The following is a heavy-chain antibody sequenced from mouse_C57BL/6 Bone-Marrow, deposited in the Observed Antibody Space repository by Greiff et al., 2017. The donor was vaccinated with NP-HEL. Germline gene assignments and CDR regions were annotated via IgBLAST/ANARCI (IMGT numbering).Heavy chain of an antibody. V-gene: IGHV5-6*02. CDR1: GFTFSSYG. J-gene: IGHJ2*01. Sequence: DVKLVESGGDLVKPGGSLKLSCAASGFTFSSYGMSWVRQTPDKRLEWVATISSGGSYTYYPDSVKGRFTISRDNAKNTLYLQMSSLKSEDTAMYYCARRYYGSSPDYWGQGTTLTVSS. D-gene: IGHD1-1*01. CDR3: ARRYYGSSPDY. CDR2: ISSGGSYT.